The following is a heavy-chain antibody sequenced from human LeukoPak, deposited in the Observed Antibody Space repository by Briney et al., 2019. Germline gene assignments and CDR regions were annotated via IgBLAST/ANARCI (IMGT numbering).Heavy chain of an antibody. Sequence: GSLRLSCAASGFTFSSYWMSWVRQPPGKGLEWIGSIYYSGSTYYNPSLKSRVTISVDTSKNQFSLKLSSVTAADTAVYYCASTMVRGVIITSWGQGTLVTVSS. CDR3: ASTMVRGVIITS. CDR2: IYYSGST. D-gene: IGHD3-10*01. V-gene: IGHV4-39*01. CDR1: GFTFSSYW. J-gene: IGHJ4*02.